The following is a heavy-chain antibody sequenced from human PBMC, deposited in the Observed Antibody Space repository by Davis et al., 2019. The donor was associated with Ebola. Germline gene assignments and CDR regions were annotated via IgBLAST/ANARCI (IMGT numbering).Heavy chain of an antibody. D-gene: IGHD3-3*01. V-gene: IGHV1-46*01. CDR2: INPSGGST. J-gene: IGHJ6*02. CDR1: GGTFSSYA. CDR3: ARDLDFWSGSTPRGYYYGMDV. Sequence: ASVKVSCKASGGTFSSYAISWVRQAPGQGLEWMGIINPSGGSTSYAQKFQGRVTMTRDTSTSTVYMELSSLRSEDTAVYYCARDLDFWSGSTPRGYYYGMDVWGQGTTVTVSS.